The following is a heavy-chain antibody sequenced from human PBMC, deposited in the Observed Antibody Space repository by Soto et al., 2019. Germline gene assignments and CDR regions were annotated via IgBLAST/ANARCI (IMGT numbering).Heavy chain of an antibody. CDR1: GGSISSSSYY. D-gene: IGHD1-1*01. CDR3: ARLLDTTGTGNIYYYYGMDV. V-gene: IGHV4-39*01. J-gene: IGHJ6*02. CDR2: IYYSGST. Sequence: SETLSLTCTVSGGSISSSSYYWGWIRQPPGKGLEWIGSIYYSGSTYYNPSLKSRVTISVDTSKNQFSLKLSSVTAADTAVYYCARLLDTTGTGNIYYYYGMDVWGQGTTVTVSS.